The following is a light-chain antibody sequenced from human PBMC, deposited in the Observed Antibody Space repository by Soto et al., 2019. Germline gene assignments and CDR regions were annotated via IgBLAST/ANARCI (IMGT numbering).Light chain of an antibody. Sequence: DIQMTQSPSSLSASVGDRVTITCRASQGIDIYLNWFQQRPGKAPNLLIYATSKLHSGVPSRFSGSRSGTDFTLTIGSLQPEDSATYYCQQSYNTPRTFGQGTKV. CDR1: QGIDIY. CDR3: QQSYNTPRT. J-gene: IGKJ1*01. V-gene: IGKV1-39*01. CDR2: ATS.